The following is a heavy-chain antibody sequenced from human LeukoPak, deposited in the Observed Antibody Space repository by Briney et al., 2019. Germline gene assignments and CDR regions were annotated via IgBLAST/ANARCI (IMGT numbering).Heavy chain of an antibody. CDR1: GFTFSSHG. CDR3: ARGGGYYFDY. CDR2: ISGSSSHT. Sequence: GGSLRLSCAASGFTFSSHGMHWVRQAPGKGLEWLSYISGSSSHTNYADSVKGRFTISRDNAKNSLYLQMNSLRAEDSAVYYCARGGGYYFDYWGQGTLVTVSS. J-gene: IGHJ4*02. V-gene: IGHV3-21*05. D-gene: IGHD6-13*01.